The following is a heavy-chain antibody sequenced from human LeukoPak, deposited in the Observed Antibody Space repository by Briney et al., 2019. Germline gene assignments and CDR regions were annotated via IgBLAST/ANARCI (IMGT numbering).Heavy chain of an antibody. V-gene: IGHV1-8*03. J-gene: IGHJ6*03. CDR3: ARETMVRGVIRGHYYYYYMDV. Sequence: ASVKVSCKASGYTFTGYYMHWVRQAPGQGLEWMGWMNPNSGNTGYAQKFQGRVTITRNTSISTAYMELSSLRSEDTAVYYCARETMVRGVIRGHYYYYYMDVWGKGTTVTVSS. CDR1: GYTFTGYY. D-gene: IGHD3-10*01. CDR2: MNPNSGNT.